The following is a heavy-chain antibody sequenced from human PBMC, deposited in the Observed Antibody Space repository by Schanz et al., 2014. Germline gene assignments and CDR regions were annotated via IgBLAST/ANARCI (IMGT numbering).Heavy chain of an antibody. Sequence: VQLVESGGGVVQPGKSLRLSCAASGFSFGNYGMSWVRQAPGKGLEWVSYISSSSSTRYYADSVKGRFTISRDNAKNSLYLQMNSLRPEDTAVYYCAKYRGYYRVSGSYRELEYWGQGTLVTVSS. CDR1: GFSFGNYG. D-gene: IGHD3-10*01. CDR3: AKYRGYYRVSGSYRELEY. CDR2: ISSSSSTR. J-gene: IGHJ4*02. V-gene: IGHV3-48*01.